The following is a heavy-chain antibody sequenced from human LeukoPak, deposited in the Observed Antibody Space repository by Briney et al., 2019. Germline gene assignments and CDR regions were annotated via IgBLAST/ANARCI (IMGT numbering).Heavy chain of an antibody. CDR3: STGRYGSGSDEIDY. D-gene: IGHD3-10*01. J-gene: IGHJ4*02. Sequence: ASVKVSCKTSGYTFTTYAMNGVRQAPGQGLQWMGGIIPIFGTANYAQKFQGRVTITADESTSTAYMELSSLRSEDTAVYYCSTGRYGSGSDEIDYWGQGTLVTVSS. CDR2: IIPIFGTA. CDR1: GYTFTTYA. V-gene: IGHV1-69*13.